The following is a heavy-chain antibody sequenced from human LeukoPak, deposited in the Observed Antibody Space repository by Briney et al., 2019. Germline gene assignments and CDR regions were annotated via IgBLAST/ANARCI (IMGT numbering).Heavy chain of an antibody. J-gene: IGHJ6*02. V-gene: IGHV3-48*01. CDR1: GFTFSSYS. CDR3: ARDSPRYGMDV. Sequence: GGSLRLSCAASGFTFSSYSMNWVRQAPGKGLEWVSYISSSSSTIYYADSVKGRFTISRDNSKNTLYLQMNSLRAEDTAVYYCARDSPRYGMDVWGQGTTVTVSS. CDR2: ISSSSSTI.